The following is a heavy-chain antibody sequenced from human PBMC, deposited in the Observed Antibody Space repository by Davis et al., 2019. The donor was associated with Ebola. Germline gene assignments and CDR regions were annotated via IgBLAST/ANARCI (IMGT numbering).Heavy chain of an antibody. D-gene: IGHD3-22*01. CDR2: ISSSSSYI. CDR1: VITFSSYA. Sequence: GGSLRLSCTDSVITFSSYAMTWVRQAPGKGLEWVSSISSSSSYIYYADSVKGRFTISRDNAKNPLYLQMNSLRAEDTAVYYCARDFTMIVVVEGMDVWGKGTTVTVSS. CDR3: ARDFTMIVVVEGMDV. J-gene: IGHJ6*04. V-gene: IGHV3-21*01.